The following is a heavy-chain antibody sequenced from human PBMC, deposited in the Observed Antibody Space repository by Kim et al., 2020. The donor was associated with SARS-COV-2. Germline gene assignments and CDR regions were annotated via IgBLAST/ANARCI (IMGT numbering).Heavy chain of an antibody. CDR2: IKQDGSEK. CDR3: ARSLWYSSGWPDAFDI. J-gene: IGHJ3*02. V-gene: IGHV3-7*01. Sequence: GGSLRLSCAASGFTFSSYWMSWVRQAPGKGLEWMANIKQDGSEKYYVDSVKGRFTISRDNAKNSLYLQMNSLRAEDTAVYYCARSLWYSSGWPDAFDIWGQGTMVTVSS. CDR1: GFTFSSYW. D-gene: IGHD6-19*01.